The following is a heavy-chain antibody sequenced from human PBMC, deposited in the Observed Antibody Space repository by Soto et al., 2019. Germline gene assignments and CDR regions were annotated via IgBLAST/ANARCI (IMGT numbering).Heavy chain of an antibody. D-gene: IGHD6-6*01. J-gene: IGHJ4*02. V-gene: IGHV4-34*01. Sequence: SETLSLTCAVYGGSFSDYYWSWIRQPPGKGLEWIGEINHSGSTNYNPSLKSRITISVDTSKNQFSLNLSSVTAADTAVFYCARGVKPIPAYSSSSGRLNYFDYWGQGTLVTVSS. CDR1: GGSFSDYY. CDR3: ARGVKPIPAYSSSSGRLNYFDY. CDR2: INHSGST.